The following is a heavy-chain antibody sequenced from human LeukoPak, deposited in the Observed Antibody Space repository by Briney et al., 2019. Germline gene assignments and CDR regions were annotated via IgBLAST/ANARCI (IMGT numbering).Heavy chain of an antibody. CDR2: IYSSGTT. V-gene: IGHV4-4*07. Sequence: SETLSLTCAVSSGSISSYYWSWIRQSAGKGLEWIGRIYSSGTTNYNPSLKSRVTMSVDTSKNQFSLKLSSVTAADTAVYYCARDGYHFDSSGFYSLDYWGQGTLVTVSS. J-gene: IGHJ4*02. D-gene: IGHD3-22*01. CDR1: SGSISSYY. CDR3: ARDGYHFDSSGFYSLDY.